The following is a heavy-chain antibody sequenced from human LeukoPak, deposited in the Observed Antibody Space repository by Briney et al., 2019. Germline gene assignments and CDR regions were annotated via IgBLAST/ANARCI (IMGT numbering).Heavy chain of an antibody. CDR2: IKQDGSEK. V-gene: IGHV3-7*01. CDR3: AFYSGSYAEDAFDI. Sequence: TGGSLRLSCAASGFTFSSYWMSWVRQAPGKGLEWVANIKQDGSEKYYVDSVKGRFTISRDNAKNSLYLQMNSLRAEDTAVYYCAFYSGSYAEDAFDIWGQGTMVTVSS. D-gene: IGHD1-26*01. CDR1: GFTFSSYW. J-gene: IGHJ3*02.